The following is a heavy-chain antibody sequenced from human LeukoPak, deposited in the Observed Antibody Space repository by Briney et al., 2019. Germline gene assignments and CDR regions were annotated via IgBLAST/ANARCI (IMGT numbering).Heavy chain of an antibody. CDR3: AKTPGYGDYSMDV. CDR1: GFTFSSYA. D-gene: IGHD4-17*01. CDR2: ISGSGVNT. V-gene: IGHV3-23*01. Sequence: PGGSLRLXCAASGFTFSSYAMNWVRPAPGKGLEWVSTISGSGVNTYFADSVKGRFTISRDNSKNTLYLQMNTLRAEDTAVYYCAKTPGYGDYSMDVWGKGTRVTVSS. J-gene: IGHJ6*03.